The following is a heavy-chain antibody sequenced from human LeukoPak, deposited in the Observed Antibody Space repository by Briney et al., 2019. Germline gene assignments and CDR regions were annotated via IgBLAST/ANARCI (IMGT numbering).Heavy chain of an antibody. D-gene: IGHD1-20*01. CDR1: GFIFTDYW. Sequence: GSLRLSCAASGFIFTDYWMYWVRQAPGRGLAWVANIKEDGSEKNYVDSVKGRFTISRDNAKNSVYLQMNSLRVEDTAVYYCAKPSYNWNDVAPFDYWGQGTLVTVSS. V-gene: IGHV3-7*01. J-gene: IGHJ4*02. CDR2: IKEDGSEK. CDR3: AKPSYNWNDVAPFDY.